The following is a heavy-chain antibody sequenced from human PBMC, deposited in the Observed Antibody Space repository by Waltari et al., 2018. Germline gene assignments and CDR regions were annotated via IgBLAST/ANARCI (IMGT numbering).Heavy chain of an antibody. D-gene: IGHD4-17*01. Sequence: EVQILESGGGLEQPGGSLRLSCVASGFSFSTYPMSWVRQAPGKGLEWVSTISIHGDDTLYADSVKGRFTISGENSKNTVFLQRNSRRAEDTAVYYCAKVGHPIARWVRYFDSWGQGTLVTVSS. CDR2: ISIHGDDT. J-gene: IGHJ4*02. V-gene: IGHV3-23*01. CDR3: AKVGHPIARWVRYFDS. CDR1: GFSFSTYP.